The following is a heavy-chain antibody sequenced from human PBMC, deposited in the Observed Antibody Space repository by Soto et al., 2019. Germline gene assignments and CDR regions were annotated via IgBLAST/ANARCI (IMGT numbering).Heavy chain of an antibody. Sequence: GESLKISCKASGYDFSTHWIGWVRHMPGKGLQWMAIIYPSDSDTKYSPSFQGHVTISVDKSISTAYLQWRGLQASDSAQYYCARLFTDRGFWDYFDYWGPGTLVTVSS. CDR3: ARLFTDRGFWDYFDY. V-gene: IGHV5-51*01. D-gene: IGHD3-3*01. J-gene: IGHJ4*02. CDR2: IYPSDSDT. CDR1: GYDFSTHW.